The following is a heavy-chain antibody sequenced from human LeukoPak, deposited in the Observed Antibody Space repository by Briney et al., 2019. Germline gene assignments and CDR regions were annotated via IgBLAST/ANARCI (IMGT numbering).Heavy chain of an antibody. Sequence: GGSLRLSCAASGFTFSSYSMNWVRQAPGKGLEWVSYISSSSSTIYYADSVKGRFTISRDNAKNSLYLQMNSLRAEDTAVYYCARDRLKGKKWLIDKYYYMDVWGKGTTVTVSS. CDR1: GFTFSSYS. D-gene: IGHD6-19*01. CDR2: ISSSSSTI. V-gene: IGHV3-48*01. J-gene: IGHJ6*03. CDR3: ARDRLKGKKWLIDKYYYMDV.